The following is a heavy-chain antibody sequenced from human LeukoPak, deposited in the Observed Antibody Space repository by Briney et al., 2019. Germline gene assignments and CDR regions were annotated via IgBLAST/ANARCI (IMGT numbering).Heavy chain of an antibody. CDR2: ININGSST. J-gene: IGHJ4*02. CDR3: ARDRYCSGNGCQDLGY. D-gene: IGHD2-15*01. V-gene: IGHV3-74*01. Sequence: PGGSLILSCAASGFTFSRYWMHWVRQAPGKGLVWVSRININGSSTIYADSVKGRFTISRDNAKSTLYLQMNNLRADDTAVYYCARDRYCSGNGCQDLGYWGQGTLVTVSS. CDR1: GFTFSRYW.